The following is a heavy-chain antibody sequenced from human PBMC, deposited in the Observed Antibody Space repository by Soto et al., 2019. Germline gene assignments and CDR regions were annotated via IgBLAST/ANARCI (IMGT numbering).Heavy chain of an antibody. Sequence: QVQLVESGGGVSQPGRSLRLSCAASGFTFSSYAMHWVRQAPGKGLEWVAVISYDGSNKYYADSVKGRFTISRDNSKNTLYLQMNSLRAEDTAVYYCARTPRGQWELPYYYYGMDVW. CDR2: ISYDGSNK. CDR1: GFTFSSYA. J-gene: IGHJ6*01. V-gene: IGHV3-30-3*01. CDR3: ARTPRGQWELPYYYYGMDV. D-gene: IGHD1-26*01.